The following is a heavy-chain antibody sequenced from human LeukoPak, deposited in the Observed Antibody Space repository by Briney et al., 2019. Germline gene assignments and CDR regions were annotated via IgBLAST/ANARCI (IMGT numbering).Heavy chain of an antibody. CDR2: ISSSSTYI. V-gene: IGHV3-21*01. D-gene: IGHD1-26*01. Sequence: GSLRLSCAASGFTFNSHTMNWVRQAPGKGLEWVSSISSSSTYIYYADSMKGRFTVSRDNAKNSLYLQMNSLRAEDTAVYYCARDGAIGGYDFDCWGQGTLVTVSS. CDR1: GFTFNSHT. J-gene: IGHJ4*02. CDR3: ARDGAIGGYDFDC.